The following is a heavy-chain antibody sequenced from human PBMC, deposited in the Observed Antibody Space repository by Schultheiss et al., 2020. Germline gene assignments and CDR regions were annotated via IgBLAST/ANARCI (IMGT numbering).Heavy chain of an antibody. J-gene: IGHJ3*02. D-gene: IGHD1-14*01. CDR1: GGSISSGYY. Sequence: GSLRLSCTVSGGSISSGYYWGWIRQPPGKGLEWIGSIYHSGSTYYNPSLKSRLTISADKSKDQFSLNLKSVTAADTAVYYCVGWTRRTNAFDMWGQGTVVTVSS. CDR3: VGWTRRTNAFDM. V-gene: IGHV4-38-2*02. CDR2: IYHSGST.